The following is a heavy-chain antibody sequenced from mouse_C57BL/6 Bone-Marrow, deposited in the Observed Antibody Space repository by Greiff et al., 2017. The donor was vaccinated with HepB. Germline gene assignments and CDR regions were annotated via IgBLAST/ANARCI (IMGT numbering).Heavy chain of an antibody. CDR1: GYTFTSYW. CDR2: IHPNSGST. V-gene: IGHV1-64*01. Sequence: QVQLQQPGAELVKPGASVKLSCKASGYTFTSYWMHWVKQRPGQGLEWIGMIHPNSGSTNYNEKFKSKATLTVDKSSSTAYMQLSSLTSEDSAVYYCARSYYGRSYGFAYWGQGTLVTVSA. J-gene: IGHJ3*01. CDR3: ARSYYGRSYGFAY. D-gene: IGHD1-1*01.